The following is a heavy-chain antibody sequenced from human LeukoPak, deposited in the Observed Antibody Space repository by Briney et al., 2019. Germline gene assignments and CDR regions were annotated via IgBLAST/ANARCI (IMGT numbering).Heavy chain of an antibody. CDR1: GFTFSSYA. J-gene: IGHJ4*02. Sequence: PGGSLRLSCAASGFTFSSYAMSWVRQAPGKGLEWDSAISGSGGSTYYADSVKGRFTISRDNSKNTLYLQMNSLRAEDTAVYYCAKVTLTTVVTTVAIDYWGQGTLVTVSS. D-gene: IGHD4-23*01. CDR2: ISGSGGST. V-gene: IGHV3-23*01. CDR3: AKVTLTTVVTTVAIDY.